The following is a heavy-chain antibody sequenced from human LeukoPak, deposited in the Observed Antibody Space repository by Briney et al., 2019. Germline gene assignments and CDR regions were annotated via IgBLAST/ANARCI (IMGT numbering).Heavy chain of an antibody. Sequence: GASVKVSCKASGYTFTGYYMHWVRQAPGQGLEWMGWINPNSGGTNYAQKFQGRVTMTTDTSTSTAYMELRSLRSDDTAVYYCARWRSYGWGSYRYRDGDYWGQGTLVTVSS. CDR1: GYTFTGYY. V-gene: IGHV1-2*02. CDR3: ARWRSYGWGSYRYRDGDY. J-gene: IGHJ4*02. D-gene: IGHD3-16*02. CDR2: INPNSGGT.